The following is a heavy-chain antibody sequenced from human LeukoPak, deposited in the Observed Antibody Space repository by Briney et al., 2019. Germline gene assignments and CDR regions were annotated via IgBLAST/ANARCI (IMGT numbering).Heavy chain of an antibody. V-gene: IGHV4-39*01. J-gene: IGHJ5*02. D-gene: IGHD4-23*01. CDR2: ISYGGST. CDR1: GGSITSNHYY. Sequence: PSETLSLTCTVSGGSITSNHYYWGWIRQPPGKGLEWIGSISYGGSTHYNPSLESRVTMSVDTSKNQFSLKLRSVTATDTAVYHCATSPGADYGGDHWFDPWGQGTLVTVSS. CDR3: ATSPGADYGGDHWFDP.